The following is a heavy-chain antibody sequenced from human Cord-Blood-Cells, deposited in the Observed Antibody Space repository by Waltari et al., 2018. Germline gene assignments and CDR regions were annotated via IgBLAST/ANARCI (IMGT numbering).Heavy chain of an antibody. V-gene: IGHV3-30*18. Sequence: QVQLVESGGGVVQPGRSLRLSCAASGFTFSSYGMHWVRQAPGKGLEWVAVISYDGSNKYYADSVKGRFTISRDNSKNTLYLQMNSLRAEDTAVYYCAKFDSSSAPGDYWGQGTLVTVSS. CDR1: GFTFSSYG. D-gene: IGHD3-3*01. CDR2: ISYDGSNK. CDR3: AKFDSSSAPGDY. J-gene: IGHJ4*02.